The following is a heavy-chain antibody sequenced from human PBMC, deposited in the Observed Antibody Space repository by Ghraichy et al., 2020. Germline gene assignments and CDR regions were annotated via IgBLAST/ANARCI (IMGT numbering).Heavy chain of an antibody. J-gene: IGHJ4*02. CDR2: ISGSGGST. CDR3: ATIKAPPMIVVGGIDY. Sequence: GGSLRLSCAASGFTFSSYAMSWVRQAPGKGLEWVSAISGSGGSTYYADSVKGRFTISRDNSKNTLYLQMNSLRAEDTAVYYCATIKAPPMIVVGGIDYWGQGTLVTVSS. D-gene: IGHD3-22*01. V-gene: IGHV3-23*01. CDR1: GFTFSSYA.